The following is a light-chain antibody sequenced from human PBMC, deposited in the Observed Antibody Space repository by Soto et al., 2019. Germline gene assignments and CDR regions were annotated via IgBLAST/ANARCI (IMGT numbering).Light chain of an antibody. J-gene: IGLJ1*01. CDR3: SSYTSSSTYV. V-gene: IGLV2-18*02. Sequence: QSALTQPPSVSGSPGQSVAISCTGTSSDVGNSNGVSWYHQPPGTAPKLMIYDVNNRPSGVPDRFSGSKSGNTASLTISGLQAEDEGDYYCSSYTSSSTYVFGTGTKPTVL. CDR1: SSDVGNSNG. CDR2: DVN.